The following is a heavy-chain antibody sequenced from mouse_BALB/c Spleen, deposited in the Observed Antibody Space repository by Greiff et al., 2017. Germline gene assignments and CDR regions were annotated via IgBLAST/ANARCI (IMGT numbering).Heavy chain of an antibody. Sequence: VQLQQSGTVLARPGASVKMSCKASGYSFTSYWMHWVKQRPGQGLEWIGAIYPGNSDTSYNQKFKGKAKLTAVTSASTAYMELSSLTNEDSAVYYCTRGEYGNDAAMDYWGQGTSVTVSS. CDR2: IYPGNSDT. D-gene: IGHD2-10*02. J-gene: IGHJ4*01. V-gene: IGHV1-5*01. CDR1: GYSFTSYW. CDR3: TRGEYGNDAAMDY.